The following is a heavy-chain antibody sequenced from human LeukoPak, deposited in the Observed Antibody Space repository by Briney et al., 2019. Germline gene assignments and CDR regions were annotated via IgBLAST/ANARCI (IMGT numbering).Heavy chain of an antibody. V-gene: IGHV4-39*01. CDR3: ARRQTNNYGSGTPFDF. D-gene: IGHD3-10*01. CDR1: GGSISSTTYY. Sequence: PSETLSLTCTVSGGSISSTTYYWAWIRQPPGKGLEWIGSIYKTGSTNYSPSLKSRVFISVDTSNNQFSLKLSSVTAADTAVYFCARRQTNNYGSGTPFDFWGQGTLVSVSS. CDR2: IYKTGST. J-gene: IGHJ4*02.